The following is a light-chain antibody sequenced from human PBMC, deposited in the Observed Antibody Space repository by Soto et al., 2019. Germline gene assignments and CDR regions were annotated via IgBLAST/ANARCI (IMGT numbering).Light chain of an antibody. Sequence: DIQLTQSPSTLSASVGDRVTITCRASQSVSMWLAWYQQQPGKAPKLLIYDASTLETGVPSRFSGSGSGTEFTLTIISLQAEDVATYYCQQYNVYAWTFGQGTKVEIQ. J-gene: IGKJ1*01. CDR2: DAS. CDR3: QQYNVYAWT. CDR1: QSVSMW. V-gene: IGKV1-5*01.